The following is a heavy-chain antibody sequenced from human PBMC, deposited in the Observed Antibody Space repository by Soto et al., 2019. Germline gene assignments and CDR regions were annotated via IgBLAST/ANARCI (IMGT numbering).Heavy chain of an antibody. CDR3: TSMGIAAAGTQNFDY. CDR1: GGTFSSYT. CDR2: IIPILGIA. Sequence: QVQLVQSGAEVKQPGSSVKVSCKASGGTFSSYTISWVRQAPGQGLEWMGRIIPILGIANYAQKFQGRVTITADKSTSTAYMELSSLRSEDTAVYYCTSMGIAAAGTQNFDYWGQGTLVTVSS. V-gene: IGHV1-69*02. D-gene: IGHD6-13*01. J-gene: IGHJ4*02.